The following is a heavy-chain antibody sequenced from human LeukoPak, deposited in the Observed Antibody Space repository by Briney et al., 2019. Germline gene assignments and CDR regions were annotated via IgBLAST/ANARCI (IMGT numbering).Heavy chain of an antibody. CDR3: ARARCITIFGVVIRPSPPEYYFDY. CDR1: GGSFSGYY. J-gene: IGHJ4*02. D-gene: IGHD3-3*01. Sequence: PSETLSLTCAVYGGSFSGYYWSWIRQPPGKGLEWVGEINNSGSTNKKPSLKSRVTISVDTSKHQFSLKLSPVTAADTSVYYFARARCITIFGVVIRPSPPEYYFDYWGQGTLFTVSS. CDR2: INNSGST. V-gene: IGHV4-34*01.